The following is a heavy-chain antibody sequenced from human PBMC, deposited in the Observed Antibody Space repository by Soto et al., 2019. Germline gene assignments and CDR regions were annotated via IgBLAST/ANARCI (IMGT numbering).Heavy chain of an antibody. Sequence: PGGSLRLSCAASGFTFSSYWMSWVRQAPGKGLEWVANIKQDGSEKYYVDSVKGRFTISRDNAKNSLYLQMNSLRAEDTAVYYCARDAASERITIFGVVTPQGYMDVWGKGTTVTVSS. CDR2: IKQDGSEK. V-gene: IGHV3-7*01. J-gene: IGHJ6*03. D-gene: IGHD3-3*01. CDR3: ARDAASERITIFGVVTPQGYMDV. CDR1: GFTFSSYW.